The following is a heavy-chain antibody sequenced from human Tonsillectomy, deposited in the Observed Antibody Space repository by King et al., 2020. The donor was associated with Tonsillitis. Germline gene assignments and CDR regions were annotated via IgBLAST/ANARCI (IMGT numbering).Heavy chain of an antibody. V-gene: IGHV4-30-2*01. J-gene: IGHJ3*02. CDR1: GGSISSGGYS. D-gene: IGHD3-22*01. Sequence: LQLQESGSGLVKPSQTLSLTCAVSGGSISSGGYSWSWIRQPPGKGLEWIGYIYHSGSTYYNPSLKSRVTISVDRSKNQFSLKLSSVSASDTAVYYCARGGRPGDTLIEAFDIWGQGKMVTVSS. CDR3: ARGGRPGDTLIEAFDI. CDR2: IYHSGST.